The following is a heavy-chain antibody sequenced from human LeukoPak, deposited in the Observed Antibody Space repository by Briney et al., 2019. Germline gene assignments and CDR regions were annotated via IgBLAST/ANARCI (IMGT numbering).Heavy chain of an antibody. CDR1: GGSFSGYY. J-gene: IGHJ6*02. D-gene: IGHD3-10*01. CDR3: ARGPRAKSYYYYGMDV. V-gene: IGHV4-34*01. CDR2: INHSGST. Sequence: SETLSLTCAVYGGSFSGYYWSWIRQPPGKGLEWIGEINHSGSTNYNPSLKSRVTISVDTSKNQFSLKLSSVTAADTAVYYCARGPRAKSYYYYGMDVWGQGTTVTVSS.